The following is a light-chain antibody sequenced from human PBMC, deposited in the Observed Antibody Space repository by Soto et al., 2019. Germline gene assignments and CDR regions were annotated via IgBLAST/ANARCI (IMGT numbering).Light chain of an antibody. CDR1: QSISSW. Sequence: DIQMTQSPSTLSASVGDRVTITCRASQSISSWLAWYQQKPGKAPKLLIYDASSLESGVPSRFSGSGSGTEFTLTIRSLQPDDFATYYCHQYNSYSGTFGQGTKVEIK. V-gene: IGKV1-5*01. CDR2: DAS. CDR3: HQYNSYSGT. J-gene: IGKJ1*01.